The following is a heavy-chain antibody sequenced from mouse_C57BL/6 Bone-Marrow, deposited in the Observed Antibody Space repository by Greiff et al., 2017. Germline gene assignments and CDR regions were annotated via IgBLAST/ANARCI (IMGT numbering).Heavy chain of an antibody. CDR1: GFSLTSYG. CDR3: AKPGYGSSYWYFDV. V-gene: IGHV2-3*01. CDR2: IWGEGST. D-gene: IGHD1-1*01. J-gene: IGHJ1*03. Sequence: VHLVESGPGLVAPSQSLSITCTVSGFSLTSYGVSWVRQPPGKGLAWLGVIWGEGSTNYHSALISRLSISKYNSKSQVFLKLNSLQTDDTATYYCAKPGYGSSYWYFDVWGTGTTVTVSS.